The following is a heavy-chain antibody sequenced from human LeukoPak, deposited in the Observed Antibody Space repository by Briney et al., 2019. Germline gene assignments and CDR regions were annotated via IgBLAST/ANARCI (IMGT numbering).Heavy chain of an antibody. CDR1: GGSFSGYY. Sequence: SETLSLTCAVYGGSFSGYYWSWIRQPPGKGLEWIGEINHSGGTNYNPSLKSRVTISVDTSKNQFSLKLSSVTAADTAVYYCASDLGYCSSTSCYSGVWGKGTTVTVSS. CDR3: ASDLGYCSSTSCYSGV. CDR2: INHSGGT. D-gene: IGHD2-2*01. V-gene: IGHV4-34*01. J-gene: IGHJ6*04.